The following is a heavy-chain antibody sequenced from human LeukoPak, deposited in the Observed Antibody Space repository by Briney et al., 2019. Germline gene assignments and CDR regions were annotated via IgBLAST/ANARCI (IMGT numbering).Heavy chain of an antibody. V-gene: IGHV4-59*01. D-gene: IGHD6-19*01. Sequence: SETLSLTCTVSGVSISSYYWSWIRQPPGKGLEWIGYIYYSGSTNYNPSLKSRVTISVDTSKSQFSLKLSSVTAADTAVYYCARTFRGGWYYFGYWGQGTLVTVSS. J-gene: IGHJ4*02. CDR1: GVSISSYY. CDR3: ARTFRGGWYYFGY. CDR2: IYYSGST.